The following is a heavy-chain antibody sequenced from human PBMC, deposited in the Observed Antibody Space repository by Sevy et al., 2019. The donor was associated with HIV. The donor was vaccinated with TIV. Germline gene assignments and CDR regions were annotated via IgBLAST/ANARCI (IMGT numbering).Heavy chain of an antibody. J-gene: IGHJ3*01. D-gene: IGHD3-10*01. CDR3: ARPYGSGSWEAFDL. Sequence: GGSLRLSCTASGFTFNSYTMNWVRQAPGKGLEWVSSISFSNNYIYYADSVKGRFTISRDNARNSLFLQMNSLRVEDTALYYCARPYGSGSWEAFDLRGRGTLVTVSS. CDR1: GFTFNSYT. V-gene: IGHV3-21*01. CDR2: ISFSNNYI.